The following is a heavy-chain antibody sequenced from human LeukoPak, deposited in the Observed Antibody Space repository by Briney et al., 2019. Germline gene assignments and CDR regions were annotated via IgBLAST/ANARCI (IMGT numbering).Heavy chain of an antibody. CDR2: ISYSGDST. D-gene: IGHD1-26*01. Sequence: GGSLRLSCAASGFTFRKYAMSWVRQAPGKGLEWVSGISYSGDSTYYADSVKGRFTISRDNSKNTLYLQMNSLRAEDKAVDYCAKGSRYSGSPDFFDSWGRGTLVTVSS. CDR1: GFTFRKYA. CDR3: AKGSRYSGSPDFFDS. V-gene: IGHV3-23*01. J-gene: IGHJ4*02.